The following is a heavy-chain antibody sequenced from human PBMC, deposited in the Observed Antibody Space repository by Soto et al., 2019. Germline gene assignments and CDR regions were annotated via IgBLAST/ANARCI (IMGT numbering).Heavy chain of an antibody. V-gene: IGHV1-2*04. CDR2: INPNSGGT. CDR3: ARDLYSGRYSGYYYYGIDV. Sequence: ASVKVSCKASGYTFTGYYMHWVRQAPGQGLEWMGWINPNSGGTNYAQKFQGWVTMTRDTSISTAYMELSRLRSDDTAVYYCARDLYSGRYSGYYYYGIDVWGQVTTVPV. J-gene: IGHJ6*02. CDR1: GYTFTGYY. D-gene: IGHD1-26*01.